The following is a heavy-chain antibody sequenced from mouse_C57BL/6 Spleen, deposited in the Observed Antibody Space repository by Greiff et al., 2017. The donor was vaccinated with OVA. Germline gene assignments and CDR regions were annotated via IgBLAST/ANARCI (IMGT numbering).Heavy chain of an antibody. J-gene: IGHJ4*01. Sequence: QVQLQQPGTELVKPGASVKLSCKASGYTFTSYWMHWVKQRPGQGLEWIGNINPSNGGTNYNEKFKSKATLTVDKSSSTAYMQLSSLTYEDSAVYDGARLGIRKEGYYAMDYWGQGTSVTVSA. V-gene: IGHV1-53*01. D-gene: IGHD3-3*01. CDR3: ARLGIRKEGYYAMDY. CDR1: GYTFTSYW. CDR2: INPSNGGT.